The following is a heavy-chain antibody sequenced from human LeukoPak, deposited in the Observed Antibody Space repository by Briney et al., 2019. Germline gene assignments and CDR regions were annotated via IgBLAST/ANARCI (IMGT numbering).Heavy chain of an antibody. CDR2: INPSGGST. CDR1: GYTFTSYY. V-gene: IGHV1-46*01. Sequence: ASVKVSCKASGYTFTSYYMHWVRQAPGQGLEWMGIINPSGGSTSYAQKFQGRVTMTRDTSTSTVYMELSSLRSEDTAVYYCARGERRWLPSGRYFDYWGQGTLVTVSS. D-gene: IGHD5-24*01. CDR3: ARGERRWLPSGRYFDY. J-gene: IGHJ4*02.